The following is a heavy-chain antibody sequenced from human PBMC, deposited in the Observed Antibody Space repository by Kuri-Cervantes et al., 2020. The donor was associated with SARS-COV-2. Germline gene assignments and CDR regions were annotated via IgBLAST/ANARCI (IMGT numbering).Heavy chain of an antibody. CDR2: IYYSGST. CDR3: ASQVDTAMAFDY. Sequence: GSLRLSCTVSGGSISSSSYYWGWNRQPPGKELEWIGSIYYSGSTYYNPSLKSRVTISVDTSKNPFSLKLSSVTAADTAVYYCASQVDTAMAFDYWGQGTLVTVSS. D-gene: IGHD5-18*01. CDR1: GGSISSSSYY. J-gene: IGHJ4*02. V-gene: IGHV4-39*01.